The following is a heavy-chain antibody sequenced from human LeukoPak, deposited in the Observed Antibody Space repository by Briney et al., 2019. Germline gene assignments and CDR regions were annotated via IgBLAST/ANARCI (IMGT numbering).Heavy chain of an antibody. D-gene: IGHD3-10*01. CDR1: GGSISSSSYY. CDR3: ARDAEEGSGSLRLKNWFDP. CDR2: IYYSGST. J-gene: IGHJ5*02. Sequence: SETLSLTCTVSGGSISSSSYYWGWIRQPPGKGLEWIGSIYYSGSTYYNPSLKSRVTISVDTSKNQFSLQLNSVTPEDTAVYYCARDAEEGSGSLRLKNWFDPWGQGTLVTVSS. V-gene: IGHV4-39*02.